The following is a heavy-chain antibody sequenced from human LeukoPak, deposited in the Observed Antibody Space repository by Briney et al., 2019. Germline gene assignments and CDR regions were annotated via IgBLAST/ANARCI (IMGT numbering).Heavy chain of an antibody. CDR2: INPDGSIT. J-gene: IGHJ5*02. CDR1: GFIFSDYW. Sequence: GGSLRLSCEASGFIFSDYWMHWVRQAPGKGLMWVSRINPDGSITNYADSVKGRFTISRDDAKNTLYLQMNSLKTEDTAVYYCAADAGTDYFDPWGQGTLVTVSS. CDR3: AADAGTDYFDP. D-gene: IGHD4-11*01. V-gene: IGHV3-74*01.